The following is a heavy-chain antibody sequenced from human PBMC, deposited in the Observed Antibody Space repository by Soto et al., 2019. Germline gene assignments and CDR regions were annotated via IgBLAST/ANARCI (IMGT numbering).Heavy chain of an antibody. CDR1: GGTFSNYA. V-gene: IGHV1-69*13. CDR3: ASDAPFGLVVAAH. CDR2: IIPIFGTA. Sequence: ASVKVSCKASGGTFSNYAISWVRQAPGQGLEWMGGIIPIFGTANYAQKFQGRVTITADESTSTAYMELSSLRSEDTAVYYCASDAPFGLVVAAHWGQGTLVTVSS. D-gene: IGHD3-22*01. J-gene: IGHJ4*02.